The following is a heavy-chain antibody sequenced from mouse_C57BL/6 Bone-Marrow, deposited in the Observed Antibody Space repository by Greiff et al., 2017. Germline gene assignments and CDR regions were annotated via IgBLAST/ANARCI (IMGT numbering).Heavy chain of an antibody. CDR2: IYPRSGNT. CDR1: GYTFTSYG. Sequence: VQLQESGAELARPGASVKLSCKASGYTFTSYGISWVKQRTGQGLEWIGEIYPRSGNTYYNEKFKGKATLTADKSSSTAYMERRSLTSEDSAVYFCARRGLEGVWGTGTTVTVSS. V-gene: IGHV1-81*01. J-gene: IGHJ1*03. D-gene: IGHD3-3*01. CDR3: ARRGLEGV.